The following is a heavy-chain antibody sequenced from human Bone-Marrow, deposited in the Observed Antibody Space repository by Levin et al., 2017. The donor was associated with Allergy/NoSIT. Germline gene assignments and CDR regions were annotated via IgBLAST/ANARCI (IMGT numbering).Heavy chain of an antibody. CDR2: ISYDGSNK. Sequence: AGGSLRLSCAASGFTFSSYAMHWVRQAPGKGLEWVAVISYDGSNKYYADSVKGRFTISRDNSKNTLYLQMNSLRAEDTAVYYCARDLAVAGSAFDIWGQGTMVTVSS. CDR3: ARDLAVAGSAFDI. D-gene: IGHD6-19*01. J-gene: IGHJ3*02. CDR1: GFTFSSYA. V-gene: IGHV3-30-3*01.